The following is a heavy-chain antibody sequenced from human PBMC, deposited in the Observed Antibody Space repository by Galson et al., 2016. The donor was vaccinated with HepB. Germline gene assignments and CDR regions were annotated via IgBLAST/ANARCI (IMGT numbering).Heavy chain of an antibody. CDR2: VYHSGST. V-gene: IGHV4-59*11. CDR3: ARDSLHNSAPRSYAMDV. D-gene: IGHD2-2*01. Sequence: ETLSLTCSVSGGSINSHYWSWIRLNPGKGLEWIGYVYHSGSTNYNPSLKSRVTLAIDPPKSQFSLRLSSVTAADTAVYYCARDSLHNSAPRSYAMDVWGEGIMVTVSS. J-gene: IGHJ6*04. CDR1: GGSINSHY.